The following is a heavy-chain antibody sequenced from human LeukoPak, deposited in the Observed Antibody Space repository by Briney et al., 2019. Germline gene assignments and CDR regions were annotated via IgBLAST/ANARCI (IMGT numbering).Heavy chain of an antibody. V-gene: IGHV4-59*08. CDR3: GRHGPRDRIETGVYDYVWGLEDWFDP. J-gene: IGHJ5*02. CDR1: GGSISSYY. CDR2: IYYSGST. D-gene: IGHD3-16*01. Sequence: SETLSLTCTVSGGSISSYYWSWIRQPPGKGLEWIGYIYYSGSTNYNPSLKSRVTISVNTSKNHFSLKRRSVTAADMAVYYCGRHGPRDRIETGVYDYVWGLEDWFDPWGQGALVTVSS.